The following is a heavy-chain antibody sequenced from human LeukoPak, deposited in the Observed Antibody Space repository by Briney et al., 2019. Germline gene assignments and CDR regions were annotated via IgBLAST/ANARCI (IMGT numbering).Heavy chain of an antibody. V-gene: IGHV5-51*01. J-gene: IGHJ4*02. Sequence: GESLKISCKGSGYSFTSYWIGWVRQMPGKGLEWMGIIYPGDSDTRYSPSFQGQVTISADKSISTAYLQWSSLKASDTAMYYCARLRLGGYCSGGSCELLPGYYFDYWGQGTLVTVSS. CDR1: GYSFTSYW. CDR3: ARLRLGGYCSGGSCELLPGYYFDY. CDR2: IYPGDSDT. D-gene: IGHD2-15*01.